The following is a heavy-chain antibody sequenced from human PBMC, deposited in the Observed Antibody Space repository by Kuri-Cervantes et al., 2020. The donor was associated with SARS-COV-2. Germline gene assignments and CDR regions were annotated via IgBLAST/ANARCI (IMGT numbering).Heavy chain of an antibody. CDR3: ARVRGSIASVGEEWFDP. V-gene: IGHV4-61*01. Sequence: GSLSPTCTVSGASVSNDNHYWTWIRQPPGKGLEWIAYIHHSGYTNYNPSLKSRVTISTDTSKNQFSLKLSSVTAADTAVYYCARVRGSIASVGEEWFDPWGQGTLVTVSS. CDR1: GASVSNDNHY. D-gene: IGHD3-10*01. J-gene: IGHJ5*02. CDR2: IHHSGYT.